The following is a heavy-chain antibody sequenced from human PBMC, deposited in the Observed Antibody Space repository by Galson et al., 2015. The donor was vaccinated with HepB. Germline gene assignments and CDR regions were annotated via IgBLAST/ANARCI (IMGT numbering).Heavy chain of an antibody. J-gene: IGHJ4*02. Sequence: SLRLSCAASGFTFSNAWMNWVRQAPGKGLEWAGRIKSKTGGGTTDYAAPVKVRFTISRDDSKNTLYLQMNSLKTEDTAVYYCTTDQNYYDSSGYHIAYFDYWGQGTLVTVSS. CDR1: GFTFSNAW. CDR3: TTDQNYYDSSGYHIAYFDY. CDR2: IKSKTGGGTT. V-gene: IGHV3-15*07. D-gene: IGHD3-22*01.